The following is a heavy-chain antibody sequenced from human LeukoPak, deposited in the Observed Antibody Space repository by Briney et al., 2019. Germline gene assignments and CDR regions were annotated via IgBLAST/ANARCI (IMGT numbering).Heavy chain of an antibody. CDR2: IDKSGGRN. J-gene: IGHJ3*02. D-gene: IGHD3-16*01. CDR3: ARDVEGGTFDI. CDR1: GFTFSRFW. Sequence: GGSLRLSCAASGFTFSRFWMNWVSHAPGRGLEGVAKIDKSGGRNTYVGSVKGRFTISRDNAKNSLFLEMSSLRAEDTAVYFCARDVEGGTFDIWGQGTTVTVSS. V-gene: IGHV3-7*05.